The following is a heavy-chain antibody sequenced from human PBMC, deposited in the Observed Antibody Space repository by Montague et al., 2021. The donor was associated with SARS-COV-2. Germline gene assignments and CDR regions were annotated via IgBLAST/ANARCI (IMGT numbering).Heavy chain of an antibody. V-gene: IGHV4-34*01. Sequence: SETLSLTCAVFDGSFSNFYWSWIRQPPGKGLEWIGEINHSGTTYXXPSLKSRDTISVDTSRNQFSLKLNSVTAADAAVYYCASGDDNGSGYLDVWGKGTTVTVSS. CDR3: ASGDDNGSGYLDV. D-gene: IGHD1-26*01. J-gene: IGHJ6*03. CDR1: DGSFSNFY. CDR2: INHSGTT.